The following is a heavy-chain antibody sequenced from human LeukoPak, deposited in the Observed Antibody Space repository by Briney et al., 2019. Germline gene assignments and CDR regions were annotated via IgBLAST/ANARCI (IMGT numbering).Heavy chain of an antibody. CDR3: ARGLKYSSQLGGY. Sequence: PGGSLRLSCAASGFTFSSYSMNWVRQAPGKGLEWVSSISSSSSYIYYADSVKGRFTISRDNAKNSLYLQMNSLRAEDTAVYYCARGLKYSSQLGGYWGQGTLVTVSS. CDR2: ISSSSSYI. V-gene: IGHV3-21*01. D-gene: IGHD6-6*01. J-gene: IGHJ4*02. CDR1: GFTFSSYS.